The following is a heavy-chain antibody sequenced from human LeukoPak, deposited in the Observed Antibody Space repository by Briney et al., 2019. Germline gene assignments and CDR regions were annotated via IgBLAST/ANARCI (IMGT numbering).Heavy chain of an antibody. CDR3: ARVLTTVTNFDY. Sequence: SETLSLTCTVSGGSISSYYWSWIRQPAGKGLEWIGRIYTSGSTNYNPSLKSRATMSVDTSKNQFSLKLSSVTAADTAVYYCARVLTTVTNFDYWGQGTLVTVSS. CDR1: GGSISSYY. V-gene: IGHV4-4*07. J-gene: IGHJ4*02. CDR2: IYTSGST. D-gene: IGHD4-17*01.